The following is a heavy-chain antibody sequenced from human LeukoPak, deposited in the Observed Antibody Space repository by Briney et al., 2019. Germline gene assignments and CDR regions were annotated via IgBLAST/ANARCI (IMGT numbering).Heavy chain of an antibody. D-gene: IGHD3-3*01. J-gene: IGHJ4*02. CDR3: GRSGDFWSGSGVAY. Sequence: GGSLRLSCAASGFXFSNYWIYWVRQAPGKGLVWLSQIKSDGNITNYADSVKGRFTISRDNAKNTLFLQLNSLRAEDTAVYYCGRSGDFWSGSGVAYWGQGTLVTVSS. CDR2: IKSDGNIT. CDR1: GFXFSNYW. V-gene: IGHV3-74*01.